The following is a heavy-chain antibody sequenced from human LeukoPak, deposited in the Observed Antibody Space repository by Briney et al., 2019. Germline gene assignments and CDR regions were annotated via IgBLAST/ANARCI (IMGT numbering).Heavy chain of an antibody. CDR3: ARSTGGGDSHFDY. Sequence: ASVKVSCKASGYTFSGYYMHWVRQAPGQGLEWMGWINPKSGGTNEAQKFHDRVTMTRDTSIRTAYMEVSRLRSEDTAVYYCARSTGGGDSHFDYWGQGTLVTVSS. D-gene: IGHD2-21*01. CDR1: GYTFSGYY. V-gene: IGHV1-2*02. CDR2: INPKSGGT. J-gene: IGHJ4*02.